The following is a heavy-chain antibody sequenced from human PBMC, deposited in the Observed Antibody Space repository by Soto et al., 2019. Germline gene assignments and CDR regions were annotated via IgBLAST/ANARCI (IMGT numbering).Heavy chain of an antibody. CDR3: ARDLSGTGLDI. D-gene: IGHD1-26*01. CDR1: GDSIGRFY. CDR2: VYSTGGV. V-gene: IGHV4-4*07. Sequence: QLQLHESGPGLVKPSETLSLTCNVSGDSIGRFYWSWIRQSAGKGLEWIGRVYSTGGVTYNPALKGRVTISLDRSNNHVSLEINSVTAADTAVYFCARDLSGTGLDIWGRGTRVSVSS. J-gene: IGHJ6*02.